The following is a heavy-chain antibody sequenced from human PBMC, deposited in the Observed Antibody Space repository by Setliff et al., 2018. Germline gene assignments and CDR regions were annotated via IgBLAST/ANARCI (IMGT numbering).Heavy chain of an antibody. V-gene: IGHV1-24*01. D-gene: IGHD3-3*01. CDR1: GYNLIEVS. CDR2: FDPEDGET. Sequence: GASVKVSCKVSGYNLIEVSMHWVRQAPGKGLEWMGGFDPEDGETIYAQKFQGRVTMTEDTSTDTAYMELSSLRSDDTAVYYCARGYRGYYNFWSGSQGANWFDPWGQGILVTVSS. CDR3: ARGYRGYYNFWSGSQGANWFDP. J-gene: IGHJ5*02.